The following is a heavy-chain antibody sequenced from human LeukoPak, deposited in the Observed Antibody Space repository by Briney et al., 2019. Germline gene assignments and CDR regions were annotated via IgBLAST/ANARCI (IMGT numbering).Heavy chain of an antibody. CDR1: GYTFTSYD. V-gene: IGHV1-8*01. D-gene: IGHD4-23*01. J-gene: IGHJ4*02. Sequence: PGASVKVSCKASGYTFTSYDINWVRQATGQGLEWMGWMNPNSGNTGYAQKFQGRVTMTRNTSISTAYMELSSLRSEDTAVYYCAMCPRGYGGNSYYWGQGTLVTVSS. CDR3: AMCPRGYGGNSYY. CDR2: MNPNSGNT.